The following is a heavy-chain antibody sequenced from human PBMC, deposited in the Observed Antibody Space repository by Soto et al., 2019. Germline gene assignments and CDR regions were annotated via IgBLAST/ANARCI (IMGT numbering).Heavy chain of an antibody. CDR3: ARQNSGWSYYFDY. J-gene: IGHJ4*02. D-gene: IGHD6-19*01. CDR2: ISYDGTTQ. CDR1: GFTVSISY. Sequence: GGSLRLSCAASGFTVSISYMTWVRQAPGKGLEWVAVISYDGTTQYYADSMKGRFTISRDNSKNTLYLQMHTLRAGDTAVYYCARQNSGWSYYFDYWGLGTLVTVSS. V-gene: IGHV3-30-3*01.